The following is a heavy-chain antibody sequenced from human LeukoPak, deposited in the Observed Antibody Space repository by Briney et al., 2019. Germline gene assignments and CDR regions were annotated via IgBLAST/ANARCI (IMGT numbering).Heavy chain of an antibody. D-gene: IGHD3-22*01. J-gene: IGHJ4*02. CDR2: IYSDGSGT. V-gene: IGHV3-74*01. CDR3: AKRGVVIRVILVGFHKEAYYFDS. Sequence: GGSLRLSCAASVFSLRTYWMDWVRQAPGGGLVWVSRIYSDGSGTRYADSVKGRFTISRDNAKNTPYLQMSSLRAEDTAVYFCAKRGVVIRVILVGFHKEAYYFDSWGQGALVTVSS. CDR1: VFSLRTYW.